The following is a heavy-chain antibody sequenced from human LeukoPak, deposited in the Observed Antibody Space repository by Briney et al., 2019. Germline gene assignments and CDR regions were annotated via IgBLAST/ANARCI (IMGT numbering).Heavy chain of an antibody. CDR2: IYYSGST. J-gene: IGHJ1*01. V-gene: IGHV4-59*01. CDR1: GGSISSYY. Sequence: SETLSLTCTVSGGSISSYYWSWIRQPPGEGLEWIGYIYYSGSTNYNPSLKSRVTISVDTSKNQFSLKLSSVTAADTAVYYCAKDLLRDSSGYYSEYFQHWGQGTLVTVSS. D-gene: IGHD3-22*01. CDR3: AKDLLRDSSGYYSEYFQH.